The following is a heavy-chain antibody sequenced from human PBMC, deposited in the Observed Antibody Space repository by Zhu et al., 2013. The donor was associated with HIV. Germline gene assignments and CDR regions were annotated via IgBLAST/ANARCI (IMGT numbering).Heavy chain of an antibody. J-gene: IGHJ1*01. CDR3: ARSPQQVYFQH. V-gene: IGHV1-46*01. D-gene: IGHD6-13*01. Sequence: QVQLVQSGAEVKKPGASVKVPCKASGHTFTSYYMHWVRQAPGQGLEWMGIINPSGGSTNYAQKFQGRVTMTRDTSTSTVYMELSSLRSEDTAVYYCARSPQQVYFQHWGQGTLVTVSS. CDR2: INPSGGST. CDR1: GHTFTSYY.